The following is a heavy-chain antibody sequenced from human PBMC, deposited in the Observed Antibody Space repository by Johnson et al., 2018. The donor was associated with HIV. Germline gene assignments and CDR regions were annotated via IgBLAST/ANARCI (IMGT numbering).Heavy chain of an antibody. CDR2: ISYDGSNK. CDR1: GFTFSSYA. Sequence: QVQLVESGGGVVQPGRSLRLSCAASGFTFSSYAMHWVRQAPGKGLEWVAVISYDGSNKYYADSVKGRFTISRDNSKNTLYLQMGSLRAEDTAVYYCAKDGCVAGPEDAFDIWGQGTMVTVSS. V-gene: IGHV3-30*14. D-gene: IGHD2-15*01. CDR3: AKDGCVAGPEDAFDI. J-gene: IGHJ3*02.